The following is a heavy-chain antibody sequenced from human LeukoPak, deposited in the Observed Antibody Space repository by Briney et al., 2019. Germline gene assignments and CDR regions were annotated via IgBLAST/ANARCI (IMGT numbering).Heavy chain of an antibody. CDR1: GGSISSSSYY. CDR2: INHSGST. CDR3: ARDLGFGYFDY. Sequence: SETLSLTCTVSGGSISSSSYYWGWIRQPPGKGLEWIGEINHSGSTNYNPSLKSRVTISVDTSKNQFSLKLSAVTAADTAVYYCARDLGFGYFDYWGQGTVVTVSS. V-gene: IGHV4-39*07. D-gene: IGHD3-16*01. J-gene: IGHJ4*02.